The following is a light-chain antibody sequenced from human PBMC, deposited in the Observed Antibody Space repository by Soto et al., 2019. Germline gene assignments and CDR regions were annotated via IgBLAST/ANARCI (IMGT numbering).Light chain of an antibody. CDR2: LAS. CDR1: QSLLHRNGYSS. Sequence: DIVMTQSPLSLPVSPGEPASISCRSSQSLLHRNGYSSLDWYLQKPGQSPRLLIYLASTRASGVPDKFSASGSGTVFTLKISRVEAADVGIYYCMQALHTPYSFGQGTKLEI. V-gene: IGKV2-28*01. J-gene: IGKJ2*01. CDR3: MQALHTPYS.